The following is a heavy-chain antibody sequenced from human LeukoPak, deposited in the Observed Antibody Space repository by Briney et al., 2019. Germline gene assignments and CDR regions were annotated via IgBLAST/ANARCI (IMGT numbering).Heavy chain of an antibody. CDR1: GGTFSSYA. CDR3: ARGRSRLRELSLYGFRH. CDR2: IIPLFGTA. J-gene: IGHJ4*02. Sequence: SVKVSCKGSGGTFSSYAISWVRQAPGQGLEWMGGIIPLFGTANYAQKFQGRVTITADESTSTAYMEPSRLRSEDTAGYYRARGRSRLRELSLYGFRHWAERPLDRVSS. V-gene: IGHV1-69*13. D-gene: IGHD3-16*02.